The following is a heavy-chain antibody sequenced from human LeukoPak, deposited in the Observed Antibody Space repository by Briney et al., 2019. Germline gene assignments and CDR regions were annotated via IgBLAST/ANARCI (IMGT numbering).Heavy chain of an antibody. D-gene: IGHD6-19*01. CDR1: GYTFTSYA. CDR2: ISAYNGNT. J-gene: IGHJ4*02. V-gene: IGHV1-18*01. Sequence: ASVKVSCKASGYTFTSYAMNWVRQAPGQGLEWMGWISAYNGNTNYAQKLQGRVTMTTDTSTSTAYMELRSLRSDDTAVYYCAHASSGWYRLDYWGQGTLVTVSS. CDR3: AHASSGWYRLDY.